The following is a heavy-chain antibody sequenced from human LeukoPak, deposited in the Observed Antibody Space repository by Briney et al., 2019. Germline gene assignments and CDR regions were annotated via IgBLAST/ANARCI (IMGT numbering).Heavy chain of an antibody. J-gene: IGHJ4*02. V-gene: IGHV3-21*01. CDR2: IITSSSYI. D-gene: IGHD6-13*01. CDR3: ARVKDHRGIAVAGSDY. Sequence: GGSLRLSCAASGFTFSSYSMNWGRQAPGKGLEWVASIITSSSYIYYADSLKGRFTISRDNAKNSMYLQMNSLRTEDTAVYYCARVKDHRGIAVAGSDYWGQGTLVTVSS. CDR1: GFTFSSYS.